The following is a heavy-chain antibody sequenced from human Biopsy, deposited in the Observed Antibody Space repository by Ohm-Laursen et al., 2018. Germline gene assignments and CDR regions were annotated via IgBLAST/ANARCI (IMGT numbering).Heavy chain of an antibody. CDR3: AADSGSGSHFRFDY. Sequence: ASVKVSCKAPGGTFSNYGVNWVRQAPGQGLEWLGGNIPILGTGNYAQKFQDRVTVAADTSTSTATMELRSLRSDDTAVYYCAADSGSGSHFRFDYWGQGALVSVSS. CDR1: GGTFSNYG. J-gene: IGHJ4*02. CDR2: NIPILGTG. D-gene: IGHD3-10*01. V-gene: IGHV1-69*06.